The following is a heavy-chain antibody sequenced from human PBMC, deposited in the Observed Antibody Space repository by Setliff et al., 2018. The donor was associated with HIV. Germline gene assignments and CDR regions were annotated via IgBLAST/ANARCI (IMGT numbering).Heavy chain of an antibody. CDR3: AREVEYSSGWFLVDY. J-gene: IGHJ4*02. Sequence: PSETLSLTCTVSGDSINNYYWNWIRQPAGKGLEWIGRIHSSGSANYSPSLESRVTMSIDTSKSQFSLRLTAVTAADTAVYYCAREVEYSSGWFLVDYWGQGALVTVSS. V-gene: IGHV4-4*07. CDR1: GDSINNYY. D-gene: IGHD6-19*01. CDR2: IHSSGSA.